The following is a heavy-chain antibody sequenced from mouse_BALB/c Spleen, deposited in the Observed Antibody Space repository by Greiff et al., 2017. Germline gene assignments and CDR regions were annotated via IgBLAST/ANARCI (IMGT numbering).Heavy chain of an antibody. Sequence: EVKLMESGGGLVKPGGSLKLSCAASGFTFSSYAMSWVRQTPEKRLEWVASISSGGSTYYPDSVKGRFTISRDNARNILYLQMSSLRSEDTAMYYCARGDYGNFYFDYWGQGTTLTVSS. J-gene: IGHJ2*01. D-gene: IGHD2-1*01. CDR3: ARGDYGNFYFDY. V-gene: IGHV5-6-5*01. CDR1: GFTFSSYA. CDR2: ISSGGST.